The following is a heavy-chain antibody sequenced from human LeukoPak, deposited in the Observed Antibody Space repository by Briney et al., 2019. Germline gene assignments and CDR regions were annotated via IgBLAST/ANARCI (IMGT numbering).Heavy chain of an antibody. CDR1: GYTFTGYY. D-gene: IGHD6-13*01. CDR3: AVGYSSSWLVCDY. J-gene: IGHJ4*02. V-gene: IGHV1-2*02. Sequence: GASVKVSCKASGYTFTGYYMHWVRQTPGQGLEWMGWINPNSGGTNYAQKFQGRVTMTRDTSISTAYMELSRLRSDDTAVYYCAVGYSSSWLVCDYWGQGTLVTVSS. CDR2: INPNSGGT.